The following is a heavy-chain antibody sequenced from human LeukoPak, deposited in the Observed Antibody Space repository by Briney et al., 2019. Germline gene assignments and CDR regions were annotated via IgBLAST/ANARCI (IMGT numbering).Heavy chain of an antibody. J-gene: IGHJ4*02. Sequence: ASVNVSCKASGCRFTGNYMQGVRQAPGQGLEGMGWSNPNRGGTNYEQKFQGRVTMTSDTAISTAHIEVSRLECDDPAGEYRARPHQAYPGAASYSPFDSWGQGTLVTVSS. D-gene: IGHD2-21*02. CDR2: SNPNRGGT. CDR1: GCRFTGNY. CDR3: ARPHQAYPGAASYSPFDS. V-gene: IGHV1-2*02.